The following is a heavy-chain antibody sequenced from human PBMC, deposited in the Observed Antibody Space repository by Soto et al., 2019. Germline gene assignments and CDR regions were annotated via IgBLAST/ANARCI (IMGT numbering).Heavy chain of an antibody. CDR2: IYYSGST. J-gene: IGHJ6*03. V-gene: IGHV4-31*03. Sequence: SETLSLTCTVSGGSISSGGYYWSWIRQHPGKGLEWIGYIYYSGSTYYNPSLKSRVIISVDTSKNQFSLKLSSVTAADTAVYYCARCNWNDGYYYYYMDVWGKGTTVTVSS. D-gene: IGHD1-1*01. CDR1: GGSISSGGYY. CDR3: ARCNWNDGYYYYYMDV.